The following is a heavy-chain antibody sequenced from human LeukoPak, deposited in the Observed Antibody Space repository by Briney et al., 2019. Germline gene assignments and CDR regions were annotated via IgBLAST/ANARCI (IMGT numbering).Heavy chain of an antibody. V-gene: IGHV3-23*01. D-gene: IGHD3-10*01. CDR3: ARGGISLGMDV. J-gene: IGHJ6*02. CDR1: GFTFSSYA. CDR2: ISGSGGST. Sequence: GGSLRLSCAASGFTFSSYAMSWVRQAPGKGLEWVSAISGSGGSTYYADSVKGRFTISRDNSKNTLYLKMNSLRAEDTAVYYRARGGISLGMDVWGQGTTVTVSS.